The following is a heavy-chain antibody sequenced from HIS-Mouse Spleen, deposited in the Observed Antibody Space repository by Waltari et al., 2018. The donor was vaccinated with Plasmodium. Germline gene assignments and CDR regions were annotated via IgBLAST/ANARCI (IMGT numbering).Heavy chain of an antibody. CDR1: ASTFSCSS. Sequence: EVQLVESGGGLFKPGGSLRLSCAASASTFSCSSMTWVRQAPGKGLEWVSSISSSSSYIYYADSVKGRFTISRDNAKNSLYLQMNSLRAEDTAVYYCAREDILTAYYNDYWYFDLWGRGTLVTVSS. CDR3: AREDILTAYYNDYWYFDL. V-gene: IGHV3-21*01. CDR2: ISSSSSYI. D-gene: IGHD3-9*01. J-gene: IGHJ2*01.